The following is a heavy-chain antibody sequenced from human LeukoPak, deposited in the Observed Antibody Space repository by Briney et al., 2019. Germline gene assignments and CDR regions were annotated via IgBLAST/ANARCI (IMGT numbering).Heavy chain of an antibody. CDR2: ICYDGTNT. CDR3: ARDFCSGGSCYPDAFDI. V-gene: IGHV3-33*01. D-gene: IGHD2-15*01. J-gene: IGHJ3*02. Sequence: PGRSLRLSCAASGFTFSSYGMHWVRQAPGKGLEWLAVICYDGTNTYYAHSVKGRFTISRDNSKNTLYLQMNSLRAEDTAVYYCARDFCSGGSCYPDAFDIWGQGTMVTVSS. CDR1: GFTFSSYG.